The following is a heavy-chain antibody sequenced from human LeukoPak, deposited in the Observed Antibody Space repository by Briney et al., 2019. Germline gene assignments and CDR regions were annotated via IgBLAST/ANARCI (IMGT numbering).Heavy chain of an antibody. V-gene: IGHV5-51*01. J-gene: IGHJ5*02. CDR2: IYPGDSDT. Sequence: GESLKISCKGSGYSFTSYWIGWVRQMPGKGLEWMGIIYPGDSDTRYSQSFQGQITISADKSISTASLQWSSLKASDTAMYYCARLHCSSTSCRQYNWFDPWGQGTLVTVSS. D-gene: IGHD2-2*01. CDR1: GYSFTSYW. CDR3: ARLHCSSTSCRQYNWFDP.